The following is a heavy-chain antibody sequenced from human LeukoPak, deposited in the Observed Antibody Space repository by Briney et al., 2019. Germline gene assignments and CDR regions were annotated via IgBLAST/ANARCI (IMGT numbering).Heavy chain of an antibody. CDR3: ARGTQWELRLYYYYYMDV. V-gene: IGHV3-48*04. D-gene: IGHD1-26*01. CDR1: GFTFSSCS. CDR2: ISSSGSTI. J-gene: IGHJ6*03. Sequence: GGSLRLSCAASGFTFSSCSMNWVRQAPGKGLEWVSYISSSGSTIYYADSVKGRFTISRDNAKNSLYLQMNSLRAEDTAVYYCARGTQWELRLYYYYYMDVWGKGTTVTISS.